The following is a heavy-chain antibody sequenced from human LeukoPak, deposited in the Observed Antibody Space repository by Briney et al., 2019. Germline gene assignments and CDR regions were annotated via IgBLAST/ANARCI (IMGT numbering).Heavy chain of an antibody. CDR1: GGSISGSSYY. CDR3: ASGPYCSSTSCYGFDY. D-gene: IGHD2-2*01. J-gene: IGHJ4*02. CDR2: IYYSGST. V-gene: IGHV4-39*01. Sequence: SETLSLTCTVSGGSISGSSYYWGWIRQPPGKGLEWIGSIYYSGSTYYNPSLKSRVTISVDTSKNQFSPKLNSVTATDTAVYYCASGPYCSSTSCYGFDYWGQGTLVTVSS.